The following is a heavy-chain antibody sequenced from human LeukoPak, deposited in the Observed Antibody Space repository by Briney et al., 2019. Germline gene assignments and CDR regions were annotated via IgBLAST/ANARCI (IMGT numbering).Heavy chain of an antibody. CDR1: GFTFSSYA. J-gene: IGHJ4*02. D-gene: IGHD3-10*01. Sequence: PGGSLRLSCVASGFTFSSYAMNWVRQAPGKGLEWVSAISGSGGSTYYADSVKGRFTISRDNSKNTVSLQMSSLRAGDTAVYYCAKSVFHSGNYWGQGTLVTVSS. V-gene: IGHV3-23*01. CDR2: ISGSGGST. CDR3: AKSVFHSGNY.